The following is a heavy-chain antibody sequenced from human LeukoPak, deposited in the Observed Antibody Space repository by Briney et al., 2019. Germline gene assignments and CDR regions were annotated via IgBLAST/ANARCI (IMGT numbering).Heavy chain of an antibody. CDR1: GYTFTGYY. CDR3: ARGRYGVVVVAATPELDY. V-gene: IGHV1-2*04. J-gene: IGHJ4*02. CDR2: INPNSGGT. D-gene: IGHD2-15*01. Sequence: ASVKVSCKASGYTFTGYYMHWVRQAPGQGLEWMGWINPNSGGTNYAQKFQGWVAMTRDTSISTAYMELSRLRSDDTAVYYCARGRYGVVVVAATPELDYWGQGTLVTVSS.